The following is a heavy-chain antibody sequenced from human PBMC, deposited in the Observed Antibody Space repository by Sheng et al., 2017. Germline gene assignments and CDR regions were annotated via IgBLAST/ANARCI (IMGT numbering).Heavy chain of an antibody. Sequence: EVQLVESGGGLVKPGGSLRLSCVASGFTFNNAWMTWLRQAPGKGLEWVGRIKTKTEDETRDYAIPVKGRFTISRDDFKSTLYLEMTGLKTEDTAVYYCATSPSYDISTGYPEPYDYWGQGTLVTVSS. J-gene: IGHJ4*02. V-gene: IGHV3-15*01. CDR2: IKTKTEDETR. D-gene: IGHD3-9*01. CDR3: ATSPSYDISTGYPEPYDY. CDR1: GFTFNNAW.